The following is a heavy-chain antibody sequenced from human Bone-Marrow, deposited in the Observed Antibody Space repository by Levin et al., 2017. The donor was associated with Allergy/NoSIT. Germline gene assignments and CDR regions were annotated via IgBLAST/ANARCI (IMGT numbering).Heavy chain of an antibody. Sequence: GESLKISCAASGFTFSSYWMSWVRQAPGKGLEWVANIKQDGSEKYYVDSVKGRFTISRDNAKNSLYLQMNSLRAEDTAVYYCARSLGGVVVPAAMLDYWGQGTLVTVSS. CDR2: IKQDGSEK. J-gene: IGHJ4*02. CDR3: ARSLGGVVVPAAMLDY. V-gene: IGHV3-7*03. D-gene: IGHD2-2*01. CDR1: GFTFSSYW.